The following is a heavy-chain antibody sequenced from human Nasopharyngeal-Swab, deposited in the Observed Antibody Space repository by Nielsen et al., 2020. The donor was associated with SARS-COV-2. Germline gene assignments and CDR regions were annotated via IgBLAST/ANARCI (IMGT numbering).Heavy chain of an antibody. D-gene: IGHD4-17*01. V-gene: IGHV4-34*01. CDR2: ISHSGST. CDR3: ARGHRRTTVTNYWYFDL. J-gene: IGHJ2*01. Sequence: WIRQPPGKGLEWIGEISHSGSTNYNPSLKSRVTISVDTSKNQFSLKLSSVTAADTAVYYCARGHRRTTVTNYWYFDLWGRGTLVTVSS.